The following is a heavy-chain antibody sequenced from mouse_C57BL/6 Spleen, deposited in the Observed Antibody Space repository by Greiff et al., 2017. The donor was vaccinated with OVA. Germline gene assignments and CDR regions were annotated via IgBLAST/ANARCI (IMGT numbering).Heavy chain of an antibody. V-gene: IGHV14-4*01. J-gene: IGHJ1*03. D-gene: IGHD2-10*01. CDR2: IDPENGDT. CDR1: GFTIKDDY. CDR3: APTKGYWCFDF. Sequence: VQLQQSGAELVRPGASVKLSCTASGFTIKDDYMHWVKQRPEQGLEWIGWIDPENGDTEYASKFQGKATMTADTSSNTAYLQLSSLTSEDTAVYDCAPTKGYWCFDFWGTGTTVTVSS.